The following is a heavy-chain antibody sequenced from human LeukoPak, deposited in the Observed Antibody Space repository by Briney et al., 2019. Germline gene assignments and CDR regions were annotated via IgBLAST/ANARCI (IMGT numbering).Heavy chain of an antibody. CDR1: GGSISSGDYY. D-gene: IGHD3-22*01. J-gene: IGHJ4*02. Sequence: SQTLSLTCTVSGGSISSGDYYWSWIRQPPGKGLEWIGYIYYSGSTYYNPSLKSRVTISVDTSKNQFSLKLSSVTAADAAVYYCARADSSGYSYYFDYWGQGTLVTVSS. V-gene: IGHV4-30-4*08. CDR3: ARADSSGYSYYFDY. CDR2: IYYSGST.